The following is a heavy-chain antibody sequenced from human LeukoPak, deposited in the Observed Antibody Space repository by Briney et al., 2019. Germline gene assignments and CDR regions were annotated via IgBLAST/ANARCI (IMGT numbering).Heavy chain of an antibody. CDR2: ISGDGSST. V-gene: IGHV3-74*01. Sequence: GGSLRLSCAASGFTFSSYWMHWVRQAPGKGMVWVSYISGDGSSTPYADSVKGRFTISRDNAKNTLDLQMNSLRAEDTAVYYCARGGWGTAIDYWAQGTLVTVSS. CDR1: GFTFSSYW. CDR3: ARGGWGTAIDY. J-gene: IGHJ4*02. D-gene: IGHD1-7*01.